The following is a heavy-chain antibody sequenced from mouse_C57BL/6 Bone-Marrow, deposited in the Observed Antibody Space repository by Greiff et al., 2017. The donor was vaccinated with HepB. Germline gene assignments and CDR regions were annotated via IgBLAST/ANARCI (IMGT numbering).Heavy chain of an antibody. CDR2: IHPNSGST. V-gene: IGHV1-64*01. CDR3: ARRSYYSNYYYYAMDY. Sequence: VQLQQPGAELVKPGASVKLSCKASGYTFTSYWMHWVKQRPGQGLEWIGMIHPNSGSTNYNEKFKSKATLTVDKSSSTAYMQLSSLTSEDSAVYYCARRSYYSNYYYYAMDYWGQGTSVTVSS. J-gene: IGHJ4*01. D-gene: IGHD2-5*01. CDR1: GYTFTSYW.